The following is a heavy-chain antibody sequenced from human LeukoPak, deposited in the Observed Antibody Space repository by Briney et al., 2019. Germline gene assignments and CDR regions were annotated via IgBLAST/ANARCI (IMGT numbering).Heavy chain of an antibody. Sequence: GGSLRLSCAASGFTFSSYAMHWVRQAPGKGLEWVAVISYDGSNKYYADSVKGRFTISRDNSKNTLYLQMNSLRAEDTAVYYCARGFGHIVVVTAKGWFDPWGQGTLVTVSS. J-gene: IGHJ5*02. V-gene: IGHV3-30-3*01. CDR2: ISYDGSNK. CDR1: GFTFSSYA. D-gene: IGHD2-21*02. CDR3: ARGFGHIVVVTAKGWFDP.